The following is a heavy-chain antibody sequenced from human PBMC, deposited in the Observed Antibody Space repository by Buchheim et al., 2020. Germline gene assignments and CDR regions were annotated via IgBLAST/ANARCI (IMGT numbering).Heavy chain of an antibody. D-gene: IGHD2-15*01. CDR2: ISSIGTYI. CDR3: ARVRCSGGTCGYFDY. V-gene: IGHV3-21*01. CDR1: GFTFSNYN. J-gene: IGHJ4*02. Sequence: EVQLVESGGGLVKPGGSLRLSCAAFGFTFSNYNMNWVRQAPGKGLDRVSSISSIGTYIYYADSVKGRFTISRDTAKNSLYLQMSSLRAEDSAIYYCARVRCSGGTCGYFDYWGRETL.